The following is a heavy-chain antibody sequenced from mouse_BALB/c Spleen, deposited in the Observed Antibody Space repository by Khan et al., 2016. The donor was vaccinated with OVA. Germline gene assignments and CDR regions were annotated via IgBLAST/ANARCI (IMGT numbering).Heavy chain of an antibody. CDR1: GHTFTKYG. CDR3: ARPPYISYVLDN. CDR2: INPYTGEP. D-gene: IGHD2-10*01. V-gene: IGHV9-3-1*01. J-gene: IGHJ4*01. Sequence: QIQLVQSGPELKKPGETVKISCKASGHTFTKYGMNWVKQAPGKGLKWMGCINPYTGEPTYADDFNGRFAFSLETSASTAYLQMNNLKNEDTDTDCCARPPYISYVLDNWGQGTSVTVSS.